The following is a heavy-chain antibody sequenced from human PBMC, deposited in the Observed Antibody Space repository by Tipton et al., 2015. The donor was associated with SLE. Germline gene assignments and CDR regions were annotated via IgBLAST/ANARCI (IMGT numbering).Heavy chain of an antibody. CDR3: ARVSGYDSSYFDY. CDR1: GGSISSHY. Sequence: TLSLTCTVSGGSISSHYWSWIRKPPGKGLGWIGYIYYSGSTNYNPSLKSRVTISVDTSKNQFSLKLSSVTAADTAVYYCARVSGYDSSYFDYWGQGTLVTVSS. D-gene: IGHD3-22*01. J-gene: IGHJ4*02. V-gene: IGHV4-59*11. CDR2: IYYSGST.